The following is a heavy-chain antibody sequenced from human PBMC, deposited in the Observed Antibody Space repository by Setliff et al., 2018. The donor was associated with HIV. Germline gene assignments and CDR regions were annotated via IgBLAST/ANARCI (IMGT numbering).Heavy chain of an antibody. CDR2: ISGSGSTI. Sequence: GGSLRLSCAASGFTFSDYYMSWIRQAPGKGLEWVACISGSGSTIYYADSVKGRFTISRDNARNSLYVQMNSLRVEDTAVYYCAKPAPDIAAAGTYYFDYWGQGTLVTVSS. CDR3: AKPAPDIAAAGTYYFDY. V-gene: IGHV3-11*04. J-gene: IGHJ4*02. D-gene: IGHD6-13*01. CDR1: GFTFSDYY.